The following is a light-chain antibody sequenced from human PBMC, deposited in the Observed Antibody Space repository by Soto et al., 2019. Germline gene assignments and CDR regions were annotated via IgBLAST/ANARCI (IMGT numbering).Light chain of an antibody. J-gene: IGKJ1*01. V-gene: IGKV3-20*01. CDR2: GAS. Sequence: EIVLTQSPGTLSLSPGERATLSCRASQSVSSSYLAWYQKKPGQAPRLLIYGASSRATGIPDRFSGSGSGTDFTLTISRLEPEDFAVYYCQQYGSSPLTFVQGTKVQIK. CDR1: QSVSSSY. CDR3: QQYGSSPLT.